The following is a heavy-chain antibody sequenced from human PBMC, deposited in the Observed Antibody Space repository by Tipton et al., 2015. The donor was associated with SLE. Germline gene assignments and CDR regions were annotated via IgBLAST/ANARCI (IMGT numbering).Heavy chain of an antibody. CDR3: ARVRGPVFRVMVGAGPYYFDY. CDR1: GFTSSSYW. D-gene: IGHD3-3*01. J-gene: IGHJ4*02. CDR2: IRPDGGEI. V-gene: IGHV3-7*03. Sequence: SLRLSCADSGFTSSSYWMAWVRQAPGKGLEWVANIRPDGGEIFYVDSVKGRFTFSRDTSTNTLSLQMNSLRPDDTAMYYCARVRGPVFRVMVGAGPYYFDYWGQGALVTVTS.